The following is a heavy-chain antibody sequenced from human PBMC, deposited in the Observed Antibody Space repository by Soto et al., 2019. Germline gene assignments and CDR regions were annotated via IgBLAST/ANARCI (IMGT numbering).Heavy chain of an antibody. J-gene: IGHJ5*02. CDR3: ARASPLGYYDSSGYYVNCFDP. Sequence: PSETLSLTCAVSGGSISSSNWWSWVRQPPGKGLEWIGEIYHSGSTNYNPSLKSRVTISVDKSKNQFSLKLSSVTAADTAVYYCARASPLGYYDSSGYYVNCFDPWGQGTLVTVSS. D-gene: IGHD3-22*01. CDR2: IYHSGST. CDR1: GGSISSSNW. V-gene: IGHV4-4*02.